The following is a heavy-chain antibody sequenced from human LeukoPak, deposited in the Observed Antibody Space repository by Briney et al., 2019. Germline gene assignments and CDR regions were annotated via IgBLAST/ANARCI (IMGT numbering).Heavy chain of an antibody. D-gene: IGHD6-19*01. Sequence: SETLSLTCAVYGGSFSGYYWSWIRQPPGKGLEWIGEINHSGSTNYNPSLKGRVTISVDTSKNQFSLKLSSVTAADTAVYYCARGQDRIAVAGTSYYYYGMDVWGLGTTVTVSS. CDR2: INHSGST. CDR3: ARGQDRIAVAGTSYYYYGMDV. CDR1: GGSFSGYY. J-gene: IGHJ6*02. V-gene: IGHV4-34*01.